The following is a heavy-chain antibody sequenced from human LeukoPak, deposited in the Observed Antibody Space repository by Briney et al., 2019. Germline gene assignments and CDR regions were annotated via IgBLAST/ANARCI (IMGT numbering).Heavy chain of an antibody. Sequence: SVKVSCKASGGTYSSYSMIWVRQAPGQGREWMGGIIPMFSKTNYAQMSEGRNTVTLDQSTATTYLELSSLRPEDTACVYCARVVDGNNPGDDIWGHGTLVTVSS. CDR3: ARVVDGNNPGDDI. J-gene: IGHJ4*01. D-gene: IGHD5-24*01. CDR1: GGTYSSYS. V-gene: IGHV1-69*13. CDR2: IIPMFSKT.